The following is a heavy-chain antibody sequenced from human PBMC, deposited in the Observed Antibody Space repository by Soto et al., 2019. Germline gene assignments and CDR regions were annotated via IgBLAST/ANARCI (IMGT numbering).Heavy chain of an antibody. CDR2: INSDGSST. V-gene: IGHV3-74*01. Sequence: GGALRLSCAASGFTFSSYWMHWVRQAPGKGLVWVSRINSDGSSTSYADSVKGRFTISRDNAKNTLYLQMNSLRAEDTAVYYCAREGNYENWFGPWGQGTLVTVSS. J-gene: IGHJ5*02. D-gene: IGHD1-7*01. CDR3: AREGNYENWFGP. CDR1: GFTFSSYW.